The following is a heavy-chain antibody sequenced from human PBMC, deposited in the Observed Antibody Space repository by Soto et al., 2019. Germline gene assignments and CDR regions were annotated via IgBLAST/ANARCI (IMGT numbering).Heavy chain of an antibody. J-gene: IGHJ5*01. D-gene: IGHD3-3*01. V-gene: IGHV1-69*02. Sequence: GVSVKVSCKASGGTFSSYTISWVRQAPGQGLGWMGRIIPILGITNYAQKFQGRVTITADNSKKTLYLQMNNLRPEDSAVYYCAKPRSSLEWPPFDSWGHGTLVTVSS. CDR2: IIPILGIT. CDR3: AKPRSSLEWPPFDS. CDR1: GGTFSSYT.